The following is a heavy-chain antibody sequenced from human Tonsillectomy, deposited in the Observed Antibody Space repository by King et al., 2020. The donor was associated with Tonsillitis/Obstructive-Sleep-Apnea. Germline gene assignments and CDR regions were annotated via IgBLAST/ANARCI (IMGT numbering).Heavy chain of an antibody. Sequence: VQLVESGSELKKPGASVKVSCKASGYTFTNYAMNWVRQAPGQGLEWMGWINTNIENPTYAPGFTGRFVFSLDTSVSTAYLQISSLKAEETAVYYCTRGGSEQWLYNWFDPWGQGTLVTVSS. CDR1: GYTFTNYA. J-gene: IGHJ5*02. D-gene: IGHD6-19*01. V-gene: IGHV7-4-1*02. CDR2: INTNIENP. CDR3: TRGGSEQWLYNWFDP.